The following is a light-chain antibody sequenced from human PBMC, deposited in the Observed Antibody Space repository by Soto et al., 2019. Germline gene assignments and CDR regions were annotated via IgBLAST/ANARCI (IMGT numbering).Light chain of an antibody. V-gene: IGLV1-44*01. J-gene: IGLJ3*02. Sequence: QSVLTQPPSASGTPGQRVTLSCSGSSSNIGSNTVNCYQQLPGTAPKLLIYSNNQRPSGVPDRFSGSKSGTSASLAISGLQSEDEADYYCAAWDDSLNGGVFGGGTKVTVL. CDR1: SSNIGSNT. CDR3: AAWDDSLNGGV. CDR2: SNN.